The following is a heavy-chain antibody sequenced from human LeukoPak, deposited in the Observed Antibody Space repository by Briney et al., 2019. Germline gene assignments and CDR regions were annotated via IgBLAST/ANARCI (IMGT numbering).Heavy chain of an antibody. Sequence: KPGGSLRLSCAASGFTFSDYSMNWVRQAPGKGLEWVSSISGSGAYIFYADSVKGRFTIARDNAKNSLFLQMNSLRAEDTAVYYCARVGCPTGTCSTRAGYYFGMDVWGQETTVTVSS. CDR1: GFTFSDYS. D-gene: IGHD2-15*01. CDR3: ARVGCPTGTCSTRAGYYFGMDV. V-gene: IGHV3-21*01. J-gene: IGHJ6*02. CDR2: ISGSGAYI.